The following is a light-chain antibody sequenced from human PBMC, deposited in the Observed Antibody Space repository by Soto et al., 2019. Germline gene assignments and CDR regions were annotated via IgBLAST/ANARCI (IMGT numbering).Light chain of an antibody. V-gene: IGKV1-27*01. CDR2: AAS. CDR3: QYPGLT. Sequence: DIQMTQSPSSLSASVGDRVTITCRASQGISNYLAWYQQKPGKVPKLLIYAASTLQSGVPSRFSGSGSGTDCTLTISSLQPEDVATYYCQYPGLTFGGGTKVEIK. CDR1: QGISNY. J-gene: IGKJ4*01.